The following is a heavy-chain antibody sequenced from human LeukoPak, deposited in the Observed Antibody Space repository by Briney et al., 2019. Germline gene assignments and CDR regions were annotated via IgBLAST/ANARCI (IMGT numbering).Heavy chain of an antibody. CDR1: GFTFSSYG. CDR2: ISSSYSI. CDR3: AKRFTDYSRSNDY. V-gene: IGHV3-23*01. J-gene: IGHJ4*02. D-gene: IGHD6-13*01. Sequence: GGSLRLSCAASGFTFSSYGMSWVRQAPGKGLEWVSAISSSYSIYYADSVKGRFTISRDNSKNTLYLQMNSLRAEDTAVYYCAKRFTDYSRSNDYWGQGTLVTVSS.